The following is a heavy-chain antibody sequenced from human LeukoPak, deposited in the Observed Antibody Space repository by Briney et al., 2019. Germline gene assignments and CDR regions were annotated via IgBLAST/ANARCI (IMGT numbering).Heavy chain of an antibody. V-gene: IGHV3-7*01. D-gene: IGHD6-19*01. CDR2: IKQDGSEK. J-gene: IGHJ6*03. CDR1: GFTFSDYY. Sequence: GGSLRLSCAASGFTFSDYYMSWIRQAPGKGLEWVANIKQDGSEKYYVDSVKGRFTISRDNAKNSLYLQMNSLRAEDTAVYYCARVRGSGWYERFYYYYMDVWGKGTTVTISS. CDR3: ARVRGSGWYERFYYYYMDV.